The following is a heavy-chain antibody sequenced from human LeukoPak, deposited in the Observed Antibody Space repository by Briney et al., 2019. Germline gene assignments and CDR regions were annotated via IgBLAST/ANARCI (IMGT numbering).Heavy chain of an antibody. CDR1: GFIFNNYE. CDR3: ARDGSSSGTDFDY. D-gene: IGHD6-6*01. CDR2: ISISGRSI. J-gene: IGHJ4*02. V-gene: IGHV3-48*03. Sequence: GGSLRLSCAASGFIFNNYEMNWVRQAPGKGLEWVSYISISGRSIYYADSVKGRFTISRDNAQNSLYLQMNSLRAEDTAVYYCARDGSSSGTDFDYWGQGTLVTVSS.